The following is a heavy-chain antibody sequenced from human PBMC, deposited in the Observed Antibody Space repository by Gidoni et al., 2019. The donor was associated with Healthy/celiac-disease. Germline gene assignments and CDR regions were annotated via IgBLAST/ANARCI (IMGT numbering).Heavy chain of an antibody. Sequence: QVQLVQSGAEVKKPGASVTVSCKASGYTFTGYYMHWVRQAPGQGLEWMGWINPNSGGTNYAQKFQGWVTMTRDTSISTAYMELSRLRSDDTAVYYCARGPPYLVVGATGGWDYWGQGTLVTVSS. D-gene: IGHD1-26*01. J-gene: IGHJ4*02. V-gene: IGHV1-2*04. CDR1: GYTFTGYY. CDR2: INPNSGGT. CDR3: ARGPPYLVVGATGGWDY.